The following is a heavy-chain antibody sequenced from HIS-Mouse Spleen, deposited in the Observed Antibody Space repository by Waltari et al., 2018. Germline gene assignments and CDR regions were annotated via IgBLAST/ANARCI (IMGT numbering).Heavy chain of an antibody. CDR2: MNPRRGEK. V-gene: IGHV1-8*01. CDR3: ARGPGIWFGENYRKLYYFDY. J-gene: IGHJ4*02. D-gene: IGHD3-10*01. CDR1: GYTFTSYD. Sequence: QVQLVQSGAEVKKPGASVKVSCKASGYTFTSYDINWVRQATGQGLEWMGWMNPRRGEKGNAKKCQGRVTRTRNTSISTAYMGLSSLRSEETAVYYCARGPGIWFGENYRKLYYFDYWGQGTLVTVSS.